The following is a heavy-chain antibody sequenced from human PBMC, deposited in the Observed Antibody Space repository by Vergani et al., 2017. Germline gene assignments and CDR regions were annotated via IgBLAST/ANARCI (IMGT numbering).Heavy chain of an antibody. CDR3: ARDPVDYYYYYGMDV. J-gene: IGHJ6*02. D-gene: IGHD6-19*01. CDR1: GYTFTSYY. V-gene: IGHV1-46*01. CDR2: INPSGCST. Sequence: QVQLVQSGAEVKKPGASVKVSCKASGYTFTSYYMHWVRQAPGQGLEWMGIINPSGCSTSYAQKFQGRVTMTRDTSTSTVYMELSSLRSEDTAVYYCARDPVDYYYYYGMDVWGQGTTVTVSS.